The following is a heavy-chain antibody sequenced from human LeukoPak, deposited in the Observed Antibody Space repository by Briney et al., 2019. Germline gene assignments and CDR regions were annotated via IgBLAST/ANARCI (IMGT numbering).Heavy chain of an antibody. CDR1: GFTLSTYS. J-gene: IGHJ4*02. D-gene: IGHD3-22*01. V-gene: IGHV3-21*01. CDR2: ISSSASYM. CDR3: ATGGSDSSDYFFGFY. Sequence: GGSLRLSCAASGFTLSTYSMNWVRQAAGKGLEWVSSISSSASYMYYADSVKGRFTISRDNARNTLYLQMNSLRAEDTAIYYCATGGSDSSDYFFGFYWGQGTLVTVSS.